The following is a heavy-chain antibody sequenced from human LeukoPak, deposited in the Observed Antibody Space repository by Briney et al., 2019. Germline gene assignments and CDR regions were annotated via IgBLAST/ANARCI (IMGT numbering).Heavy chain of an antibody. V-gene: IGHV3-15*01. J-gene: IGHJ6*04. CDR2: IKSKTDGGTT. CDR1: GFTFSNAW. Sequence: PGGSLRLSCAASGFTFSNAWMSWVRQAPGKGLEWVGRIKSKTDGGTTDYAAPVKVRFTISRDDSKNTLYLQMNSLKTEDTAVYYCTTDSPYYYYGMDVWGKGTTVTVSS. CDR3: TTDSPYYYYGMDV.